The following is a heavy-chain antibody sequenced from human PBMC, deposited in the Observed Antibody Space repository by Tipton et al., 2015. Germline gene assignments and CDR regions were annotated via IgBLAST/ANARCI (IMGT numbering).Heavy chain of an antibody. D-gene: IGHD6-6*01. CDR3: ARDQEQLGDFDY. V-gene: IGHV3-13*01. Sequence: SLRLSCAASGFTFSSYDMHWVRQATGKGLEWVSAIGTAGDTYYPGSVKGRFTISRDNAKNSLYLQMNSLRDEDTAMYYCARDQEQLGDFDYWGQGTLVTVSS. CDR2: IGTAGDT. J-gene: IGHJ4*02. CDR1: GFTFSSYD.